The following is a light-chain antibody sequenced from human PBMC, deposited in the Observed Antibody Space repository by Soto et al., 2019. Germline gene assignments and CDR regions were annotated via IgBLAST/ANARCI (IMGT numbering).Light chain of an antibody. CDR1: QTVSSS. J-gene: IGKJ4*01. CDR3: QQFSSYPLT. CDR2: EAS. V-gene: IGKV3-11*01. Sequence: EIVLTQSPATLSLSPGERATLSCRASQTVSSSLAWYQQKPGQAPRLLIYEASNRATGIPARFSGSGSGTDFTLTISRLESEDFAVYYCQQFSSYPLTFGGGTKVDIK.